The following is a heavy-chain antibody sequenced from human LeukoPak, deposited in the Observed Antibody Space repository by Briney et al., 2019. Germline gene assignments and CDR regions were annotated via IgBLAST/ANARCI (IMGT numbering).Heavy chain of an antibody. D-gene: IGHD1-26*01. Sequence: KPSETLSLTCTVSGGSISSDYWSWIRQPPGKGLEWIGYVYYTGSTNYNPSLKSRVTISVDTSKNQFSLNLSSVTTADTAVYYCARDPSGSYYRDWGQGTLVTVSS. CDR2: VYYTGST. CDR1: GGSISSDY. V-gene: IGHV4-59*01. CDR3: ARDPSGSYYRD. J-gene: IGHJ4*02.